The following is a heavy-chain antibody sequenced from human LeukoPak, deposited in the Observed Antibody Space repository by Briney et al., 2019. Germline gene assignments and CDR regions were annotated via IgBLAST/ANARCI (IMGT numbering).Heavy chain of an antibody. CDR2: IYSGGST. CDR1: GLTVSSNY. Sequence: GGSLRLSCAASGLTVSSNYMSWVRQAPGKGLEWVSVIYSGGSTYYADSVKGRFAISRDNSKNTLYLQMNSLRAEDTAVYYCARDRFSMIVHWGQGTLVTVSS. CDR3: ARDRFSMIVH. D-gene: IGHD3-22*01. V-gene: IGHV3-66*01. J-gene: IGHJ4*02.